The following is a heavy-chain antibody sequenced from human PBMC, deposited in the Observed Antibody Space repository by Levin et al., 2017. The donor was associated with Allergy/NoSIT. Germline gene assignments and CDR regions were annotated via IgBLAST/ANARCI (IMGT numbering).Heavy chain of an antibody. V-gene: IGHV3-30-3*01. CDR1: GFTFSSYA. CDR3: AREVMVAVAGTGGLDY. CDR2: ISYDGSNK. D-gene: IGHD6-19*01. J-gene: IGHJ4*02. Sequence: GESLKISCAASGFTFSSYAMHWVRQAPGKGLEWVAVISYDGSNKYYADSVKGRFTISRDNSKNTLYLQMNSLRAEDTAVYYCAREVMVAVAGTGGLDYWGQGTLVTVSS.